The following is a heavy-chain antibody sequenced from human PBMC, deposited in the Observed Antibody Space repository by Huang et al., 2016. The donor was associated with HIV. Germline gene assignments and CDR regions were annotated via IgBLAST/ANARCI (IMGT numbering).Heavy chain of an antibody. CDR2: IYPGDSDT. Sequence: EVQLVQSGAEVKKPGESLKISWKGSGYMFTKYWIGWVRQMPGKGLEWSGIIYPGDSDTRYSPSFQGQVTISADKSITTAYLQWSSLKASDTAIYYCARHDGARPGWVDNWGQGTLVTVSS. J-gene: IGHJ5*02. V-gene: IGHV5-51*01. CDR1: GYMFTKYW. CDR3: ARHDGARPGWVDN. D-gene: IGHD4-17*01.